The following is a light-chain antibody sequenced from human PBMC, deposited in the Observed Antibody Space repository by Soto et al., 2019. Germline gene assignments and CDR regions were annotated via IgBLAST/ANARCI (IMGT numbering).Light chain of an antibody. CDR3: CSYAGSGTFYV. CDR2: EGS. CDR1: DVGSYIL. V-gene: IGLV2-23*01. J-gene: IGLJ1*01. Sequence: QSVLTQPASVSGSPGQSITISCSDVGSYILVSWYQQYPGKGPELIIYEGSKRPSGVSNRFSGSRSGNTASLTISGLQAEDEADYYCCSYAGSGTFYVFGAGTKVTVL.